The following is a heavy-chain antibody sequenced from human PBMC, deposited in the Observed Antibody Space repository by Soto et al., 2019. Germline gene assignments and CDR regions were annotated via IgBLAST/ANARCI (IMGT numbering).Heavy chain of an antibody. D-gene: IGHD2-21*02. CDR1: GGSISSGHSY. CDR2: IYYTGNT. Sequence: QVQLQESGPGLVKPSQTLSLTCTVSGGSISSGHSYWTWIRQPPGKDLEFIGYIYYTGNTYYHPSVKSRVSMSIDTSNNRFSLDLSSVTAADTAFYYCARGSGNYYSGRYFDYWGQGILVTVSS. V-gene: IGHV4-30-4*01. J-gene: IGHJ4*02. CDR3: ARGSGNYYSGRYFDY.